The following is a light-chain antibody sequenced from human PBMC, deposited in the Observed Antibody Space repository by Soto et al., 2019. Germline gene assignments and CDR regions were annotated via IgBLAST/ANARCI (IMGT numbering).Light chain of an antibody. CDR3: QQYDSHSGYT. CDR1: QSISTW. J-gene: IGKJ2*01. V-gene: IGKV1-5*03. Sequence: DIQMTQSPSTLSASVGDRVTSTCRASQSISTWLAWYQQKPGKAPKLLIYRASTLENGVPSRFSGSGSGTEFTLIITSPQADDFATYYCQQYDSHSGYTFGQGTRLEIK. CDR2: RAS.